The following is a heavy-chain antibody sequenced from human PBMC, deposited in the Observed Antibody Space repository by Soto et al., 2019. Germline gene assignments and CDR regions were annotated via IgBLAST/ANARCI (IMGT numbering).Heavy chain of an antibody. CDR2: IVVGSGNT. V-gene: IGHV1-58*01. CDR3: AACSGGSCYSAHFDY. J-gene: IGHJ4*02. Sequence: SVKVSCKASGFTFTSSAVQWVRQARGQRLEWIGWIVVGSGNTNYAQKFQERVTITRGMSTSTAYMELSSLRSEDTAVYYCAACSGGSCYSAHFDYWGQGTLVTVSS. CDR1: GFTFTSSA. D-gene: IGHD2-15*01.